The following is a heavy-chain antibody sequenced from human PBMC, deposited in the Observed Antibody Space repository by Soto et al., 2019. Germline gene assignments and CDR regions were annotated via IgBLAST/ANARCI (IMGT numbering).Heavy chain of an antibody. CDR2: IYYSGST. CDR3: ASLYYDSSGYYFYWYFDL. V-gene: IGHV4-31*03. D-gene: IGHD3-22*01. Sequence: QVQLQESGPGLVKPSQTLSLTCTVSGGSISSGGYYWSWIRQHPGKGLEWIGYIYYSGSTYYNPSLKSRVNIPGDTSKNQFSMKLSCVTAADTAVYYCASLYYDSSGYYFYWYFDLWGRGTLVTVSS. CDR1: GGSISSGGYY. J-gene: IGHJ2*01.